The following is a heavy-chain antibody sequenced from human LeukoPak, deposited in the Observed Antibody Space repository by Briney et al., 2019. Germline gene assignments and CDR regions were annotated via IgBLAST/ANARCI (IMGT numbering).Heavy chain of an antibody. D-gene: IGHD4-17*01. J-gene: IGHJ5*02. CDR3: ATDYGDYYWFDP. Sequence: GESLQISCKGSGYSFTSYWISWVRQMPGKGLEWMGRIDPSDSYTNYSPSFQGHVTISADKSISTAYLQWSSLKASDTAMYYCATDYGDYYWFDPWGQGTLVTVSS. V-gene: IGHV5-10-1*01. CDR1: GYSFTSYW. CDR2: IDPSDSYT.